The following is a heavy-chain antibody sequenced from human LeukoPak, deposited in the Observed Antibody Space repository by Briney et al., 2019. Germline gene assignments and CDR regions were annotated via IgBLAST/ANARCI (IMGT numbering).Heavy chain of an antibody. J-gene: IGHJ4*02. Sequence: GGSLRLSCAASGFTFSSYAVSWVRQAPGKGLEWVSAISGSGGSTYYADSVKGRFTISRDNSKNTLYLQMNSLRAEDTAVYYCAKRETSQVSSGWYGGPTWGQGTLVTVSS. CDR1: GFTFSSYA. CDR3: AKRETSQVSSGWYGGPT. CDR2: ISGSGGST. V-gene: IGHV3-23*01. D-gene: IGHD6-19*01.